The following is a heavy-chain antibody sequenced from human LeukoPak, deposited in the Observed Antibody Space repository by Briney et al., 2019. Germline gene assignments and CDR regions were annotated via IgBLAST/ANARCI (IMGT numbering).Heavy chain of an antibody. D-gene: IGHD6-19*01. CDR2: IYSGGST. Sequence: PGGSLRLSCAASGFTFSDYYLSWVRQAPGKGLEWVSVIYSGGSTYYADSVEGRFTISRDNSKNTLYLQVNSLRAEDTAVYYCAKGRTEGGTLALDYWGQGTLVTVSS. V-gene: IGHV3-53*01. CDR1: GFTFSDYY. J-gene: IGHJ4*02. CDR3: AKGRTEGGTLALDY.